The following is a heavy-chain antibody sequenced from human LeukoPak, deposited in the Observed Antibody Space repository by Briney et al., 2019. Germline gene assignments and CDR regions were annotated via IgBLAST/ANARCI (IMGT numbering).Heavy chain of an antibody. J-gene: IGHJ4*02. Sequence: SETLSLTCTVSGGSISSYYWSWIRQPAGKGLEWIGRIYTSGSTNYNPSLKSRVTMSVDTSKNQFSMTLGSVTAADTAVYYCARVVYYDSSGYSDYWGQGTLVTVSS. CDR3: ARVVYYDSSGYSDY. V-gene: IGHV4-4*07. CDR1: GGSISSYY. D-gene: IGHD3-22*01. CDR2: IYTSGST.